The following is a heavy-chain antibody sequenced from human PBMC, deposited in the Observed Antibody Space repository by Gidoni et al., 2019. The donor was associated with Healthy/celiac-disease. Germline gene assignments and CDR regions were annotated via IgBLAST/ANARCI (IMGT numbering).Heavy chain of an antibody. CDR3: ASLTAVVHTPKAFDI. J-gene: IGHJ3*02. Sequence: QLQLQESGPGLVTPSETLSLTCTASGGSIRSSSYYWGWIRQPPGKGLEWIGRIYYSGSTDYNPSLKSRVTISVDTSKNQFSLKLSSVTAADTAVYYCASLTAVVHTPKAFDIWGQGTMVTVSS. CDR2: IYYSGST. V-gene: IGHV4-39*01. CDR1: GGSIRSSSYY. D-gene: IGHD3-22*01.